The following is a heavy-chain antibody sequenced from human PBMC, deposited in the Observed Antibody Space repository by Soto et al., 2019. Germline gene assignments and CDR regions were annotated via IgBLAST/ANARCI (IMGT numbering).Heavy chain of an antibody. J-gene: IGHJ6*02. CDR1: GFTFSSYA. CDR2: ISGSGGST. Sequence: GVLRLSCAASGFTFSSYAMSWVRQAPGKGLEWVSAISGSGGSTYYADSVKGRFTISRDNSKNTLYLQMNSLRAEDTAVYYCAKDRPLQWLGTQEYYYYGMDVWGQGTTVTVSS. V-gene: IGHV3-23*01. D-gene: IGHD6-19*01. CDR3: AKDRPLQWLGTQEYYYYGMDV.